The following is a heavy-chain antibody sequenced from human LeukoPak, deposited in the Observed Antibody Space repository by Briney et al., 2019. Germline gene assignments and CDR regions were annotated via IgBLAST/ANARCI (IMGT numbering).Heavy chain of an antibody. CDR2: IYYSGST. Sequence: SETLSLTCTVSGGSISSYYWSWIRQPPGEGLEWIGYIYYSGSTNYNPSLKSRVTISVDTSKNQFSLKLSSVTAADTAVYYCARVLRFLEWPTDAFDIWGQGTMVTVSS. J-gene: IGHJ3*02. CDR1: GGSISSYY. V-gene: IGHV4-59*01. D-gene: IGHD3-3*01. CDR3: ARVLRFLEWPTDAFDI.